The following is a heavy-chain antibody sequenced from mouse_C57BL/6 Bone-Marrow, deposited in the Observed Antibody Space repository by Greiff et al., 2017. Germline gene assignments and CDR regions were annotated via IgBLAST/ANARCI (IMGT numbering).Heavy chain of an antibody. CDR2: IDPEDGDN. CDR1: GFNIKDYY. J-gene: IGHJ2*01. CDR3: TGRLRYYFDY. V-gene: IGHV14-1*01. Sequence: VQLQQSGAELVRPGASVKLSCTASGFNIKDYYMHWVKQRPEQGLEWIGRIDPEDGDNEYAPKFQGKATMTADKSSNTAYLQLSSLTSEDTAVYYCTGRLRYYFDYWGQGTTLTVSS. D-gene: IGHD2-4*01.